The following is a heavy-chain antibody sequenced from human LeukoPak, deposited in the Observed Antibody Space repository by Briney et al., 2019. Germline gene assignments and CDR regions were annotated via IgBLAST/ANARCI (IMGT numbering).Heavy chain of an antibody. J-gene: IGHJ5*02. CDR2: INPNSGGT. CDR3: ARDSEEFGVVINNWFDP. Sequence: ASVKVACKASGYTFTDYYMHWVRQAPGQGLEWMGWINPNSGGTNYAQKFQGRVTMTRDTSISTAYMELSRLRSDDAAVYYCARDSEEFGVVINNWFDPWGQGTLVTVSS. V-gene: IGHV1-2*02. CDR1: GYTFTDYY. D-gene: IGHD3-3*01.